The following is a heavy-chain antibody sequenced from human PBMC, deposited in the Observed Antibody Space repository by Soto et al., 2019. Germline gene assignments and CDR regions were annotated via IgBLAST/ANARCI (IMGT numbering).Heavy chain of an antibody. Sequence: PSETLSLTCTVSGGSISSYYWSWIRQPPGKGLEWIGYIYYSGSTNYNPSLKSRVTILVDTSKNQFSLKLSSVTAADTAVYYCARAMFGELFFFDYWGQGTLVTVSS. CDR3: ARAMFGELFFFDY. CDR2: IYYSGST. V-gene: IGHV4-59*01. J-gene: IGHJ4*02. CDR1: GGSISSYY. D-gene: IGHD3-10*02.